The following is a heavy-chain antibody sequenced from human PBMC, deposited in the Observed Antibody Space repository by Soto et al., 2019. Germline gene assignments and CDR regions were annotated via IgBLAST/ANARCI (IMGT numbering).Heavy chain of an antibody. CDR2: IYWDDDK. CDR1: GFSLSTSGVG. J-gene: IGHJ4*02. D-gene: IGHD3-3*01. V-gene: IGHV2-5*02. CDR3: AHRAITICGVGHNYFDY. Sequence: SGPTLVNPTQTLTLTCTFSGFSLSTSGVGVGWIRQPPGKALEWLALIYWDDDKPYRPSLKSRLTITKDTSKNQVVRTMTNMDPVDTATYYCAHRAITICGVGHNYFDYWGQGTLVTVSS.